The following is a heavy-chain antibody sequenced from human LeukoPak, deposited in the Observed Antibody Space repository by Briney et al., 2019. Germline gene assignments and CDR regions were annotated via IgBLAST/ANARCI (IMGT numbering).Heavy chain of an antibody. J-gene: IGHJ4*02. CDR1: DYSISSGDYY. D-gene: IGHD3-9*01. CDR2: IYYSGST. CDR3: AGLRYSGAY. V-gene: IGHV4-30-4*08. Sequence: SETLSPTCTVSDYSISSGDYYWSWIRQPPGKGLEWIGYIYYSGSTYYNPSLKSRVTISVDTSKNQFSLKLSSVTAADTAVYYCAGLRYSGAYWGQGTLVTVSS.